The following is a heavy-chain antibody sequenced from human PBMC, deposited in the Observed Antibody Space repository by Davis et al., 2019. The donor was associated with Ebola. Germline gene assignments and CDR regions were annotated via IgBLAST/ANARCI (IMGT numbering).Heavy chain of an antibody. CDR3: ARGRGNGYSGYRRAFDY. V-gene: IGHV4-61*01. CDR2: IYYSGST. Sequence: MPSETLSLTCTVSGGSVSSGSYYWSWIRQPPGKGLEWIGYIYYSGSTNYNPSLKSRVTISVDTSKNQFSLRLSSVTAADTAVYSCARGRGNGYSGYRRAFDYWGQGTLVTVSS. CDR1: GGSVSSGSYY. J-gene: IGHJ4*02. D-gene: IGHD5-12*01.